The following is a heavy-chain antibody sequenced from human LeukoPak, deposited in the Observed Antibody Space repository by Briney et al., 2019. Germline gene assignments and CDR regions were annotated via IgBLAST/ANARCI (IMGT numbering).Heavy chain of an antibody. D-gene: IGHD6-13*01. Sequence: PSETLSLTCTVSGGSISSSHYYWGWIRQPPGKGLEWIGTIYYSGSTYYNPSLKSRVTISVDTSKNQFSLKLSSVTAADTAVYYCARESGAAAGTGYAFDIWGQGTMVTVSS. CDR2: IYYSGST. CDR1: GGSISSSHYY. CDR3: ARESGAAAGTGYAFDI. V-gene: IGHV4-39*07. J-gene: IGHJ3*02.